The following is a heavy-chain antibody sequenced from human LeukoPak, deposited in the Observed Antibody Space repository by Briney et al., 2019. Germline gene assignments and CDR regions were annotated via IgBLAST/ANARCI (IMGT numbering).Heavy chain of an antibody. CDR2: INWNGGST. J-gene: IGHJ5*02. D-gene: IGHD2-15*01. CDR3: AAQGYCSDGSCS. CDR1: GFTFGDYG. Sequence: PGGSPRLSCAASGFTFGDYGMSWVRQAPGKGLEWVSGINWNGGSTGYADSVKGRFTISRDNAKNSLYLQMNSLRAEDTAFYYCAAQGYCSDGSCSWGQGTLVTVSS. V-gene: IGHV3-20*04.